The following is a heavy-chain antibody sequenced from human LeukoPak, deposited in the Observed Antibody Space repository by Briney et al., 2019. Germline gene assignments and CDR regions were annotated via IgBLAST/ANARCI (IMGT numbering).Heavy chain of an antibody. V-gene: IGHV4-59*01. J-gene: IGHJ6*02. CDR1: GGSISSYY. CDR2: IYYSGST. D-gene: IGHD3-22*01. Sequence: SETLSLTCTVSGGSISSYYWSWIRQPPGKGLEWIGYIYYSGSTNYNPTLKSRVTISVDTSKNQFSLKLSSVTAADTAVYYCASVRYYYDSSGYFYYYGMDVWGQGTTVTVSS. CDR3: ASVRYYYDSSGYFYYYGMDV.